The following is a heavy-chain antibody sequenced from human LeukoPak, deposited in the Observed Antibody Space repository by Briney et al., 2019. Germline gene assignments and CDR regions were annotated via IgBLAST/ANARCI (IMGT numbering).Heavy chain of an antibody. V-gene: IGHV4-59*01. CDR3: ARTDNSGYHDY. CDR1: GGSISNYH. CDR2: IYYSGST. J-gene: IGHJ4*02. Sequence: SETLPLTCTVSGGSISNYHWSWIRQPPGKGLEWIGYIYYSGSTNYNPSLKSRVTISVDTPKNQFSLKLSSVTAADTAVYYCARTDNSGYHDYWGQGILVTVSS. D-gene: IGHD3-22*01.